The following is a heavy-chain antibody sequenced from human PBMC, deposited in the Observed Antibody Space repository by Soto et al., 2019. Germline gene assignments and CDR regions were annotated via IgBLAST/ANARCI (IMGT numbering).Heavy chain of an antibody. CDR3: AKGPTIFGVVMSYSFSYGLDV. D-gene: IGHD3-3*01. V-gene: IGHV3-23*01. CDR1: GFSISSGGYY. CDR2: ISSSGAST. J-gene: IGHJ6*02. Sequence: PSETLSLTCAVSGFSISSGGYYWSWVRQAPGKGLEWGSAISSSGASTYSADSVKGRFTISRDNSKNTLYLQMNSLRAEDTAVYYCAKGPTIFGVVMSYSFSYGLDVWGQGTTVTVSS.